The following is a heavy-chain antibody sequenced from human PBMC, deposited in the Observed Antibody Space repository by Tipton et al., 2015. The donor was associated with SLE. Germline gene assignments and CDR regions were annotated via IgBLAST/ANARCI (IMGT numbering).Heavy chain of an antibody. CDR1: GVSISSYH. CDR3: ARGSDFWSGYSYYMDV. V-gene: IGHV4-38-2*02. D-gene: IGHD3-3*01. CDR2: MYHSGST. Sequence: TLSLTCTVSGVSISSYHWGWIRQPPGKGLEWIGSMYHSGSTYYNPSLKSRVTISVDTSKNQFFLKLSSVTAADTAVYYCARGSDFWSGYSYYMDVWGKGTTVTVSS. J-gene: IGHJ6*03.